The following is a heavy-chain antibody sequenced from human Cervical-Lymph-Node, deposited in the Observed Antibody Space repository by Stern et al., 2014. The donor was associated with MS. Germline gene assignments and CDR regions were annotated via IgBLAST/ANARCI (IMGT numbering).Heavy chain of an antibody. Sequence: VQLVESGAEVKKPGASVKVSCKTAGYNFTGYGIIWVRQAPGQRLEWMGWINTGNGNRRYSQKIQGRVTITRDTSASTAYMELSSLRSEDTAVYYCARTGTVVTSGYYYGMDVWGQGTTVTVSS. CDR1: GYNFTGYG. J-gene: IGHJ6*02. D-gene: IGHD4-23*01. V-gene: IGHV1-3*04. CDR3: ARTGTVVTSGYYYGMDV. CDR2: INTGNGNR.